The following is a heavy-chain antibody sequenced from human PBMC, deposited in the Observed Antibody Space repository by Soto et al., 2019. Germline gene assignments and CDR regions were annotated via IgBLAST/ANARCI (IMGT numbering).Heavy chain of an antibody. CDR3: ARRQQLVGFYYYYGMDV. V-gene: IGHV4-4*02. Sequence: TLSLTCAVSGGSISSSNWWSWVRQPPGKGLEWIGEIYHSGSTNYNPSLKSRVTISVDKSKNQFSLKLSSVTAADTAVYYCARRQQLVGFYYYYGMDVWGQGTTVTVSS. CDR2: IYHSGST. J-gene: IGHJ6*02. D-gene: IGHD6-13*01. CDR1: GGSISSSNW.